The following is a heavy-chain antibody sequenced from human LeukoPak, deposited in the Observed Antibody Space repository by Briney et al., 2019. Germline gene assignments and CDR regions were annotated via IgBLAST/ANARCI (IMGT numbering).Heavy chain of an antibody. CDR1: DDSISSNDYY. CDR3: ARRCAGGDCYGAFDY. J-gene: IGHJ4*02. V-gene: IGHV4-39*01. D-gene: IGHD2-21*01. CDR2: ISYSGST. Sequence: SEPLSLTCTVSDDSISSNDYYWGWIRQPPGKGLEWIGSISYSGSTCYKPSLKSRVTISVDTSKNQFSLKLSSVTAADTAVYYCARRCAGGDCYGAFDYWGQGTLVTVSS.